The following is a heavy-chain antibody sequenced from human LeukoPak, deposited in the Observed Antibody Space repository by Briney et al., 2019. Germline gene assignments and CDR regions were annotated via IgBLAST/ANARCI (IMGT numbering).Heavy chain of an antibody. CDR3: AYMRGLYYGIDY. V-gene: IGHV3-23*01. CDR1: GFTFSSYA. D-gene: IGHD3-10*01. Sequence: GGSLRLSCAASGFTFSSYAMSWVRQAPGKGLEWVSSISGSDGSTYYADSVKGRFTISRDNSKNTLYLQMNSLRAEDTAVYYCAYMRGLYYGIDYWGQGTLVTVSS. J-gene: IGHJ4*02. CDR2: ISGSDGST.